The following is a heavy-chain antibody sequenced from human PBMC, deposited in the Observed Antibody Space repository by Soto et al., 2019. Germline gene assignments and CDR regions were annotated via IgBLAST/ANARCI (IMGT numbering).Heavy chain of an antibody. J-gene: IGHJ6*03. D-gene: IGHD3-3*01. CDR1: GYTFTSYY. CDR2: INPSGGST. V-gene: IGHV1-46*03. CDR3: AREFTHSNLEWNYYYMDV. Sequence: GASVKVSCKASGYTFTSYYMHWVRQAPGQGLEWMGIINPSGGSTSYAQKFQGRVTMTRDTSTSTVYMELSSLRSEDTAVYYCAREFTHSNLEWNYYYMDVWGKGTMVTVSS.